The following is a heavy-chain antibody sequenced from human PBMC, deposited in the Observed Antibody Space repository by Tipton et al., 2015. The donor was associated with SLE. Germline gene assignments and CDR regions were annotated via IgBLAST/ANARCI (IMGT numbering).Heavy chain of an antibody. Sequence: TLSLTCNVSGGAISSGGYYWSWIRQPPGKRMEWIGYLYTGGGTNYNPSLKSRLTMSVDTSKNQFSLNLRYVTAADTAIYFCVTVGPSPIAGATSAFDFWGEGTLVTVTS. D-gene: IGHD1-26*01. J-gene: IGHJ4*02. V-gene: IGHV4-61*09. CDR2: LYTGGGT. CDR3: VTVGPSPIAGATSAFDF. CDR1: GGAISSGGYY.